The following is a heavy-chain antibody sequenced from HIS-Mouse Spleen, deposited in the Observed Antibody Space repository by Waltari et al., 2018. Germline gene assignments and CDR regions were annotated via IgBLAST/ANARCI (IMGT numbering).Heavy chain of an antibody. CDR3: ARIAEGYTSGWYAFDY. CDR2: IDWDDDK. J-gene: IGHJ4*02. CDR1: GFSLSTSGMR. D-gene: IGHD6-19*01. V-gene: IGHV2-70*15. Sequence: QVTLRESGPALVKPTQTLTLTCTFSGFSLSTSGMRVSWIRQPPGKALEWLARIDWDDDKYYGTSLKTRLTISRDTSKNQVVLTMTNMDPLDTATYYCARIAEGYTSGWYAFDYWGQGTLVTVSS.